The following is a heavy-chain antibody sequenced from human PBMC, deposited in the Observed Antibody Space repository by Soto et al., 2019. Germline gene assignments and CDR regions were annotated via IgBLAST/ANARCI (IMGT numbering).Heavy chain of an antibody. CDR2: IYYSGST. D-gene: IGHD2-2*01. CDR3: ATXXXDQRIDY. Sequence: QVQLQESGPGLVKPSQTLSLTCTVSGGSISSGDYXXSWIRXXPGKGLEWIGYIYYSGSTYYNPSLKSRVTISVDTSKNQFSLKLSSVTXAXTAVXXCATXXXDQRIDYWGQGTLVTVSS. J-gene: IGHJ4*02. V-gene: IGHV4-30-4*01. CDR1: GGSISSGDYX.